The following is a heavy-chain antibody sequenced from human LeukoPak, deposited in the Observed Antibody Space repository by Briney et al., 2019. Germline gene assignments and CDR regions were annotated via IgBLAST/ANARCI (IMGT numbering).Heavy chain of an antibody. CDR2: ISAYNGNT. J-gene: IGHJ3*02. CDR1: GYTFTSYG. Sequence: GASVKVSCKASGYTFTSYGISWVRQAPGQGLEWMGWISAYNGNTNYAQKLQGRVTMTTDTSTSTAYMELRSLRSDDTAVYYCAKEPRWEQLHSFDIWGQGTTVTVSS. D-gene: IGHD1/OR15-1a*01. V-gene: IGHV1-18*01. CDR3: AKEPRWEQLHSFDI.